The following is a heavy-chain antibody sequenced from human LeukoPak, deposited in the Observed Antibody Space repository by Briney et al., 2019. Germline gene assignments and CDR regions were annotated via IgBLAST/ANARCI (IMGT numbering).Heavy chain of an antibody. Sequence: SGPTLVNPTPTLTLTCTFSGISLSTSGMRVSWIRQPPGKALEWLSLIDWDDDKFYSTSLKTRLTISKDTSKNQVVLTMTNMDPVDTATYYCTRIGFFYDSSGYSGAFDIWGQGTMVIVSS. V-gene: IGHV2-70*04. CDR2: IDWDDDK. J-gene: IGHJ3*02. D-gene: IGHD3-22*01. CDR3: TRIGFFYDSSGYSGAFDI. CDR1: GISLSTSGMR.